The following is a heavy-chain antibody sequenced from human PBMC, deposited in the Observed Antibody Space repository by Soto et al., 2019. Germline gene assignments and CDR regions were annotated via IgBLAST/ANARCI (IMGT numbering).Heavy chain of an antibody. J-gene: IGHJ3*02. CDR1: GFTFSDYY. D-gene: IGHD5-18*01. V-gene: IGHV3-11*01. CDR2: ISSSGSTI. Sequence: GGSLRLSCAASGFTFSDYYMSWIRQAPGKGLEWVSYISSSGSTIYYADSVNGRFTTSRDNAKNSLYLQMNSLRAEDTAVYDCARAGGIPYAFDIWGQGTMVTVSS. CDR3: ARAGGIPYAFDI.